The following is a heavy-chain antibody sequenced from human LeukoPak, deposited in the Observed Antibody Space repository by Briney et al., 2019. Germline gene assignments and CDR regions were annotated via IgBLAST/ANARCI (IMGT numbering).Heavy chain of an antibody. CDR3: ARESVTFSSGWSFDY. J-gene: IGHJ4*02. CDR2: IIPIFGTA. Sequence: SVKVSCKASGGTFSSYAISWVRQAPGQGLEWMGGIIPIFGTANYAQKFQGRVTITADESTSTAFMELSSLRSEDTAVYYCARESVTFSSGWSFDYWGQGTLVTVSS. CDR1: GGTFSSYA. V-gene: IGHV1-69*13. D-gene: IGHD6-19*01.